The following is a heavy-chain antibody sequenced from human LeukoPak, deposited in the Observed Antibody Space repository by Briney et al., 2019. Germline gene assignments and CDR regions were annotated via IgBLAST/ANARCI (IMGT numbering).Heavy chain of an antibody. J-gene: IGHJ5*02. CDR1: GGSISSSSYY. D-gene: IGHD2-8*01. CDR3: ARDKGVSQALNWFDP. V-gene: IGHV4-39*07. Sequence: KPSETLSLTCTVSGGSISSSSYYWGWIRQPPGKGLEWIGSIYYSGSTYYNPSLKSRVTMSVDTSKNQFSLKLSSVTAADTAVYYCARDKGVSQALNWFDPWGQGTLVTVSS. CDR2: IYYSGST.